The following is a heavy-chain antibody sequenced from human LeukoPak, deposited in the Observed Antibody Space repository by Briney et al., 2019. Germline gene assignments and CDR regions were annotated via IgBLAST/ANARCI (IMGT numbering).Heavy chain of an antibody. V-gene: IGHV3-30*18. CDR1: GFTFSSYG. CDR2: ISYDGSNK. D-gene: IGHD6-13*01. Sequence: GGSLRLSCAASGFTFSSYGMHWVRQAPGKGLEWVAVISYDGSNKYYADSVKGRFTISRDNSKNTQYLQMNSLRAEDTAVYYCAKDSAAGIAGWPSYFDYWGQGTLVTVSS. J-gene: IGHJ4*02. CDR3: AKDSAAGIAGWPSYFDY.